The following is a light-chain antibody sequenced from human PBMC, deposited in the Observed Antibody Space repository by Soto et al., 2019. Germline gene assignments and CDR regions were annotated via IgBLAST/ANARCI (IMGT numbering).Light chain of an antibody. CDR1: QSVSSW. CDR2: DAS. CDR3: HQYNSYSPT. V-gene: IGKV1-5*01. Sequence: DIQMTQSPSTLSASVGDRVTITCRASQSVSSWLAWYQQRPGKAPKLLIYDASSLESGVPSRFSGSASGTEFTLTISSLQPDDFATYYCHQYNSYSPTFGQGTKLEIK. J-gene: IGKJ2*01.